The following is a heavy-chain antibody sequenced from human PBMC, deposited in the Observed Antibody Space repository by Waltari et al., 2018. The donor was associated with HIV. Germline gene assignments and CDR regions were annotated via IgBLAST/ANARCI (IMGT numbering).Heavy chain of an antibody. CDR1: GDSVSTTNGA. CDR2: TYYRSQWYN. D-gene: IGHD1-1*01. CDR3: ARSPGRTSDFDY. J-gene: IGHJ4*02. Sequence: QVQLQQPGPGRGIPSQTLSLTCALSGDSVSTTNGAWNWIRQSPSRGLEWLGRTYYRSQWYNDYAASVKSRISINPDTSKNQFSLHLNSVTPEDTAVYYCARSPGRTSDFDYWGQGTLVTVSS. V-gene: IGHV6-1*01.